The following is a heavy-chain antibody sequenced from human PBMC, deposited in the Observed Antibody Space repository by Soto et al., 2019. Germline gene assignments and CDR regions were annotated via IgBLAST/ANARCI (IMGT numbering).Heavy chain of an antibody. Sequence: SETLSLTCTVSGGSISSYYWSWIRQPPGKRLEWIGEINHSGSTNYNPSLKSRVTISVDTSKNQFSLKLSSVTAADTAVYYCARVGQLRFLEWPYYYYYYMDVWGKGTTVTVSS. V-gene: IGHV4-34*01. CDR1: GGSISSYY. CDR2: INHSGST. J-gene: IGHJ6*03. CDR3: ARVGQLRFLEWPYYYYYYMDV. D-gene: IGHD3-3*01.